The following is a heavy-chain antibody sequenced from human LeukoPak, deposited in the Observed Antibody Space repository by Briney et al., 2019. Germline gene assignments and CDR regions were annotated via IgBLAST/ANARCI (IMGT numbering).Heavy chain of an antibody. CDR3: AYKAPTGWYQA. V-gene: IGHV2-5*02. CDR1: GFSLTTSGVA. D-gene: IGHD6-19*01. Sequence: ESGPTLVNPTQTLTLTCTFSGFSLTTSGVAVGWIRQPRGKALEWLTLIYWDDDKRHSPSLKSRLTVTKDTSKNQVVLTVTNMDPVDTATYYCAYKAPTGWYQAWGQGTLVTVSS. J-gene: IGHJ4*02. CDR2: IYWDDDK.